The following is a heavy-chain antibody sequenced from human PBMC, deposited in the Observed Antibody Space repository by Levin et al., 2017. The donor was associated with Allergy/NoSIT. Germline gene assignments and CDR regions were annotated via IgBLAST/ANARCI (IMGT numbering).Heavy chain of an antibody. J-gene: IGHJ4*02. CDR1: GGSISSGGYY. Sequence: PSQTLSLTCTVSGGSISSGGYYWSWIRQHPGKGLEWIGYIYYSGSTYYNPSLKSRVTISVDTSKNQFSLKLSSVTAADTAVYYCARGVVPAANGAGAFDYWGQGTLVTVSS. CDR3: ARGVVPAANGAGAFDY. V-gene: IGHV4-31*03. CDR2: IYYSGST. D-gene: IGHD2-2*01.